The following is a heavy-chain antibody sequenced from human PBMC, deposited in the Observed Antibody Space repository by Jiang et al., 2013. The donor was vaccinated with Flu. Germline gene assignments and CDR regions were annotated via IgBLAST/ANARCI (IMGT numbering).Heavy chain of an antibody. CDR3: ARNNWNRIQLYYFDY. J-gene: IGHJ4*02. CDR1: GFTFSSYW. D-gene: IGHD1-20*01. Sequence: GSLRLSCAASGFTFSSYWTSWVRQAPGKGLEWVANIKQDGSEKYYVDSVKGRFTISRDNAKNSLYLQMNSLRAEDTAVYYCARNNWNRIQLYYFDYWGQGTLVTVSS. CDR2: IKQDGSEK. V-gene: IGHV3-7*03.